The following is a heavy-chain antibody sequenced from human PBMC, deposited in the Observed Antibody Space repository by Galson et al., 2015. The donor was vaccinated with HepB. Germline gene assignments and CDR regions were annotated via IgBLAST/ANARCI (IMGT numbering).Heavy chain of an antibody. CDR1: GYTFTRYG. CDR3: ARGGLATVGGPTFDS. J-gene: IGHJ4*02. Sequence: SVKVSCKASGYTFTRYGINWVRQAPGQGLEWMGWISGDSGSADYAKRFQGRVTMTTDTSSRTAYMEVRSLRSDGTAMYYCARGGLATVGGPTFDSWGQGTLVTVSS. D-gene: IGHD5-24*01. V-gene: IGHV1-18*01. CDR2: ISGDSGSA.